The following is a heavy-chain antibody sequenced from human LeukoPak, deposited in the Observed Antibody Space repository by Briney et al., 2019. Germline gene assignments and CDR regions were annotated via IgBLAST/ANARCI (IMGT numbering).Heavy chain of an antibody. V-gene: IGHV1-2*02. Sequence: ALVKVSCKASGYTFTDSYIHWVRQAPGQGLEWMGWINPNSGGTNSAQKFQGRVTMTKDTSISTAYMELSRLRSDNTAVYFCARAIAVVDYWGQGTLVTVFS. CDR1: GYTFTDSY. CDR2: INPNSGGT. CDR3: ARAIAVVDY. J-gene: IGHJ4*02. D-gene: IGHD6-19*01.